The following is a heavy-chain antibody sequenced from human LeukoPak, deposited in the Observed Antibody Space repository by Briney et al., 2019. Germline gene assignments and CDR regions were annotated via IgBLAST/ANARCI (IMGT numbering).Heavy chain of an antibody. J-gene: IGHJ4*02. CDR3: ARGIEAAGPYFDY. Sequence: PSETLSLTCSVSGGSISGYYWGWIRQPPGKGLEWIGYIYYSGSTDYNPSLKSRVTISVDTSKNQFSLKLSSVTAADTAVYYCARGIEAAGPYFDYWGQGTLVTVSS. V-gene: IGHV4-59*08. CDR2: IYYSGST. D-gene: IGHD6-13*01. CDR1: GGSISGYY.